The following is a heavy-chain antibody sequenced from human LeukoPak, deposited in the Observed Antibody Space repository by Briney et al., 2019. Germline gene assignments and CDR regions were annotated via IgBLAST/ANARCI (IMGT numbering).Heavy chain of an antibody. CDR1: GGSISSSSYY. J-gene: IGHJ5*02. CDR3: ARAATFWFDP. Sequence: PSETLSLTCTVSGGSISSSSYYWGWIRQPPGKGLEWIGSIYYSGSTYYNPSLKSRVTMSVDTSKNQFSLKLSSVTAADTAVYYCARAATFWFDPWGQGTLVTVSS. V-gene: IGHV4-39*07. CDR2: IYYSGST. D-gene: IGHD5-12*01.